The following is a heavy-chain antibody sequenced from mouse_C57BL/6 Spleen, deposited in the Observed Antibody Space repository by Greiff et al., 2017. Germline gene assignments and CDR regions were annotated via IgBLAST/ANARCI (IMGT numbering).Heavy chain of an antibody. CDR3: ARSAYGSSFWYFDV. D-gene: IGHD1-1*01. CDR2: INPYNGDT. CDR1: GYSFTGYF. V-gene: IGHV1-20*01. J-gene: IGHJ1*03. Sequence: VQLQQSGPELVKPGDSVKISCKASGYSFTGYFMNWVMQSHGKSLEWIGRINPYNGDTFYNQKFKGKATLTVDKSSSTAHMELRSLTSEDSAVYYWARSAYGSSFWYFDVWGTGTTVTVSS.